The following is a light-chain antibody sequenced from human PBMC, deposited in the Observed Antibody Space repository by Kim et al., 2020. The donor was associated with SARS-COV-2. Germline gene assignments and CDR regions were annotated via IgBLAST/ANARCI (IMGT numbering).Light chain of an antibody. Sequence: KMTQSPSTLSASVGDKVTITCRASQSLSDWLAWYQQKPGKAPKLLIYKASILETGVPSRFSGSGTGREFTLTINTLQPDDFATYYCQQYNSYSFGTFGQGTKLEIK. CDR3: QQYNSYSFGT. J-gene: IGKJ2*01. CDR1: QSLSDW. V-gene: IGKV1-5*03. CDR2: KAS.